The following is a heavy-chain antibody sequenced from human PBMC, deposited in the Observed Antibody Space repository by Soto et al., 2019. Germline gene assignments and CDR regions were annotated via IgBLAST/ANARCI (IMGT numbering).Heavy chain of an antibody. D-gene: IGHD4-4*01. V-gene: IGHV3-23*01. Sequence: EGQLLESGGGLVQSGWSPRLSGAASGFIFNAYAMTWVRPAPGKWLEWVSAIGGNGCNTYYAASVKGRCTICRANFKGTVALETNRLRVDDTAVYFCAMMASDYINSADHWGQGILVT. CDR2: IGGNGCNT. CDR3: AMMASDYINSADH. J-gene: IGHJ4*02. CDR1: GFIFNAYA.